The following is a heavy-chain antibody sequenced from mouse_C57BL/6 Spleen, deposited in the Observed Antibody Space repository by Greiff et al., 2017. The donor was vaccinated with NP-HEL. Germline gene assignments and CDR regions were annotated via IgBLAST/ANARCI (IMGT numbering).Heavy chain of an antibody. J-gene: IGHJ3*01. CDR2: ISSGGDYI. Sequence: EVMLVESGEGLVKPGGSLKLSCAASGFTFSSYAMSWVRQTPEKRLEWVAYISSGGDYIYYADTVKGRFTLSRDNARNTLYLQMSSLKSEDAAMYYCTSDRDGYYVLFAYWGQGTLVTVSA. D-gene: IGHD2-3*01. V-gene: IGHV5-9-1*02. CDR1: GFTFSSYA. CDR3: TSDRDGYYVLFAY.